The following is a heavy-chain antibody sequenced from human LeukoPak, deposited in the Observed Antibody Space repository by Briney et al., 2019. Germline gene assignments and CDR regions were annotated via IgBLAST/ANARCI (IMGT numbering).Heavy chain of an antibody. V-gene: IGHV3-48*02. CDR2: ISSSSSAI. CDR3: AQKGGTDH. J-gene: IGHJ4*02. Sequence: GGSLRLSCAASGFKFSNYWMSWVRQAPGKGLEWISYISSSSSAIYYADSVKGRFTISRDNAKNSLYLQMSSLRDEDTAVYYCAQKGGTDHWGQGTLVTVSS. D-gene: IGHD2-15*01. CDR1: GFKFSNYW.